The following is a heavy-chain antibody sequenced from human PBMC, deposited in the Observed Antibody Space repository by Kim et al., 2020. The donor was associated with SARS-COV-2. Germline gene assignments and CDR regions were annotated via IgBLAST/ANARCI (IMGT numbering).Heavy chain of an antibody. Sequence: ASVKVSCKASGYTLTTYSLNWVRQAPGHGLEWMGRINTNTEITFYAHDFPGRFVFSLDISARTAFLHIRSLKPEDTAMYFCVRDPANFYGSGSEYNFDHWGQGTLVTLAS. V-gene: IGHV7-4-1*02. CDR1: GYTLTTYS. J-gene: IGHJ5*02. D-gene: IGHD3-10*01. CDR3: VRDPANFYGSGSEYNFDH. CDR2: INTNTEIT.